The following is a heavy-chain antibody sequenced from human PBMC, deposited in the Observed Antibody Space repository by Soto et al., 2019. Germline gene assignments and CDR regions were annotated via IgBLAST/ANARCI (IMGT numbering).Heavy chain of an antibody. CDR2: IYHSGST. Sequence: TLSLTCAFSGGSISSGGYSWSWIRQPPGKGLEWIGYIYHSGSTYYNPSLKSRVTISVDRSKNQFSLKLSSVTAADTAVYYCARGSPVATDYWGQGTLVTVSS. D-gene: IGHD2-21*02. V-gene: IGHV4-30-2*01. CDR1: GGSISSGGYS. CDR3: ARGSPVATDY. J-gene: IGHJ4*02.